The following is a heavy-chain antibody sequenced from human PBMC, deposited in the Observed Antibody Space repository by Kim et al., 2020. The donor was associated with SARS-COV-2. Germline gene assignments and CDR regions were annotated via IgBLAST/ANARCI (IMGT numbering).Heavy chain of an antibody. V-gene: IGHV3-23*01. D-gene: IGHD2-21*02. CDR2: ISGSVGTT. Sequence: GGSLRLSCAASGFTFGSYAMSWVRQAPGKGLEWVSGISGSVGTTYYADSVKGRFTISRDNSKNTLYLQMNSLRAEDTALYYCTKGTKSSVVTLSWGQGTLVTVSS. J-gene: IGHJ4*02. CDR1: GFTFGSYA. CDR3: TKGTKSSVVTLS.